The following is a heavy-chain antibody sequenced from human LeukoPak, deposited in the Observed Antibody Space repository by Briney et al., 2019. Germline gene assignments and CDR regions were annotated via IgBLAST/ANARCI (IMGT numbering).Heavy chain of an antibody. CDR1: GGSISSSSYY. CDR3: ARDKTVGIAVAKWYWFDP. CDR2: IYYSGST. J-gene: IGHJ5*02. Sequence: SETLSLTCTVSGGSISSSSYYWGWIRQPPGKGLEWIGSIYYSGSTYYNPSLKRRVTISVDTSKNQFSLKLSSVTAADTAVYYCARDKTVGIAVAKWYWFDPWGQGTLVTVSS. V-gene: IGHV4-39*07. D-gene: IGHD6-19*01.